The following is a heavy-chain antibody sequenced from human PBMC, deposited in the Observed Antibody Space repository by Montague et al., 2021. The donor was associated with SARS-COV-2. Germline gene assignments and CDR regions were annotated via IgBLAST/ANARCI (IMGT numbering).Heavy chain of an antibody. CDR1: DGSVISTYPH. Sequence: SETLSLTCTVSDGSVISTYPHWHWVRQPPGRGLEWIGGYLFHIDTADYNAPLRSRVTISVDTSKNQSSLTLTSVTAADTAVYYCTRGIDSYKTGYWGQGILVTVSS. V-gene: IGHV4-61*01. CDR2: LFHIDTA. D-gene: IGHD6-13*01. J-gene: IGHJ4*02. CDR3: TRGIDSYKTGY.